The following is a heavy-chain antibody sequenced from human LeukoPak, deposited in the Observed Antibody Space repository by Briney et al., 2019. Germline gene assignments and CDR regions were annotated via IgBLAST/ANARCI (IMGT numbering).Heavy chain of an antibody. CDR1: GYTLTELS. J-gene: IGHJ5*02. CDR2: FDPEDGET. Sequence: GASVKVSCKVPGYTLTELSMHWVRQAPGKGLEWMGGFDPEDGETIYAQKFQGRVTMTEDTSTDTAYMELSSLRSEDTAVYYCAAVIRGRINWFDPWGQGTLVTVSS. D-gene: IGHD2-15*01. CDR3: AAVIRGRINWFDP. V-gene: IGHV1-24*01.